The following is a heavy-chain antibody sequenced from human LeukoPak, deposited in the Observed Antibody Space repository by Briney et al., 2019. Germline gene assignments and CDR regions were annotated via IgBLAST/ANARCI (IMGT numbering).Heavy chain of an antibody. Sequence: PGGSLRLSCTVSGLRFSTYAMSWVRQAPGKGLEWVSSISGSGGSTYYADSVKGRFTVSRDNSKNTVYLELNSLIAEDRAIYFCAKGGQNFDFWRFDYWGQGTLVTVSS. CDR1: GLRFSTYA. CDR3: AKGGQNFDFWRFDY. J-gene: IGHJ4*02. V-gene: IGHV3-23*01. D-gene: IGHD3-3*01. CDR2: ISGSGGST.